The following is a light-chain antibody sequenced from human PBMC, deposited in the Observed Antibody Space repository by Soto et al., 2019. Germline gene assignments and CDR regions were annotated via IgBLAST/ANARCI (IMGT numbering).Light chain of an antibody. CDR1: QSVSAW. CDR2: KTS. Sequence: DIPMTQSPSTLSASVGDRVTLTCRASQSVSAWLAWFQQRPGKAPKLLIYKTSNLESGVPSRFSGSGSGTEFTLTISNLQPDDFATYYCQQYSSYEIFAFGPGTKVDIK. CDR3: QQYSSYEIFA. J-gene: IGKJ3*01. V-gene: IGKV1-5*03.